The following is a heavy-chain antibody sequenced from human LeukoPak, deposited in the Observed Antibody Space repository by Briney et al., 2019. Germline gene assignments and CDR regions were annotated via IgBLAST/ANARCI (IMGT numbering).Heavy chain of an antibody. CDR3: ARGAKLLWFDP. J-gene: IGHJ5*02. CDR2: ISDSGGAT. CDR1: GLTFTNHA. Sequence: GSLRLSCAASGLTFTNHAMTWVRQAPGKGLEWVSTISDSGGATYYVDSVKGRFTISRDNSKNTVYLQMNSLRVEDTAVYYCARGAKLLWFDPWGQGTLVSVSS. D-gene: IGHD4-23*01. V-gene: IGHV3-23*01.